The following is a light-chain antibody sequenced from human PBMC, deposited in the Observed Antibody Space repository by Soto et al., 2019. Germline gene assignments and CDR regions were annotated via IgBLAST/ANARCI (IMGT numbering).Light chain of an antibody. CDR2: EVS. CDR3: ISYTSKSTCV. V-gene: IGLV2-14*01. J-gene: IGLJ2*01. Sequence: QSALTQPASVSGSPGQSITISCTGTSSDVGGYNYVSWFQQHPGIVPKLMIYEVSNRPSGVSNRFSGSKSVNTASLTISGLQSEDEAYYYCISYTSKSTCVFGGGTKLTVL. CDR1: SSDVGGYNY.